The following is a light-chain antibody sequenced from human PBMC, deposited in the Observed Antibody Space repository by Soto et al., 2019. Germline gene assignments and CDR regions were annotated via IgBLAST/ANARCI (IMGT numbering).Light chain of an antibody. CDR3: QQYIGYPYT. CDR2: DAS. Sequence: GDRVTITCRASQTTNTWLAWYQQKPGTAPKLLIYDASSLEGGVPSRFSASGSGTEFTLTISSLQPDDLATYYCQQYIGYPYTFGQGTKVEIK. CDR1: QTTNTW. V-gene: IGKV1-5*01. J-gene: IGKJ2*01.